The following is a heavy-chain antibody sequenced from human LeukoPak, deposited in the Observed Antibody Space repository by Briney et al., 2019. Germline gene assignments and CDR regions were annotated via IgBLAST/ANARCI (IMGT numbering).Heavy chain of an antibody. CDR3: AKEASSSSPNLFDY. V-gene: IGHV3-23*01. Sequence: GGSLRLSCAASGFTFSRYAMSWVRQAPGKGLEWVSRITDDGSSTNYADSVKGRFTISRDKSKNTLYLQMNSLRAEDTAIYYCAKEASSSSPNLFDYWGQGTLVTVSS. CDR2: ITDDGSST. CDR1: GFTFSRYA. D-gene: IGHD2-2*01. J-gene: IGHJ4*02.